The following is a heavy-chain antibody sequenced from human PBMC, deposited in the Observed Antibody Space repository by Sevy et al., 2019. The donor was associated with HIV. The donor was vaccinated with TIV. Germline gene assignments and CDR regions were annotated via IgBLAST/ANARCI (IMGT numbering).Heavy chain of an antibody. J-gene: IGHJ4*02. CDR3: ARAGCTKPHDY. D-gene: IGHD2-8*01. Sequence: GGSLRLSWAASGFDVSIYSMSWVRQAPGKGLEWVSTLSFGCGKINYADSVKGRFTISRDNSKSSVYLQMNNMRVEDTAVYYCARAGCTKPHDYWGQGTLVTVSS. V-gene: IGHV3-23*01. CDR1: GFDVSIYS. CDR2: LSFGCGKI.